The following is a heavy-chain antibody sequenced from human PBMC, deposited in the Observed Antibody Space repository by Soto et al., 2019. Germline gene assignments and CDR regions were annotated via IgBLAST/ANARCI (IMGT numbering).Heavy chain of an antibody. Sequence: PSGNVSLSCTVSGGSVSSGSYYWSWIRQPPGKGLEWIGYIYYSGSTNYNPSLKSRVTISVDTSKSQFSLKLSSVTAADTAVYYCAWEASRNRPWSGYWYPGTL. D-gene: IGHD1-26*01. CDR3: AWEASRNRPWSGY. CDR1: GGSVSSGSYY. J-gene: IGHJ4*02. V-gene: IGHV4-61*01. CDR2: IYYSGST.